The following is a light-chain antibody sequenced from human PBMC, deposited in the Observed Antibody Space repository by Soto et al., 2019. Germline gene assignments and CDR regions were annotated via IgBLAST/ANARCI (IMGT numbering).Light chain of an antibody. CDR1: QSVSNN. CDR3: QQYNSWPPIT. CDR2: DAS. V-gene: IGKV3-15*01. J-gene: IGKJ5*01. Sequence: EIVMTQSPATLSVSTGERATLSCRAIQSVSNNYLAWYQQKPGQAPRLLIYDASTRATGIPDRFSGGGSGTEFTLTISSLQSEDFVVYYCQQYNSWPPITFAQGTRLEI.